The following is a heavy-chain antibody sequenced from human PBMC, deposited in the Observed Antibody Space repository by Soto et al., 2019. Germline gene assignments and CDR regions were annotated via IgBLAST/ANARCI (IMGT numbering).Heavy chain of an antibody. J-gene: IGHJ4*02. D-gene: IGHD6-19*01. CDR2: ITSDTKTI. CDR1: GFTYSVYS. CDR3: ARSVEVHFDY. V-gene: IGHV3-48*02. Sequence: EVQLVESGGDLVQRGGSLRLSCVASGFTYSVYSMNWVRQAPGKGLEWFSYITSDTKTIKYADSVKGRFTISRDNAKNAVYLQMNSLRDEDTAVYYCARSVEVHFDYWGQGTVVTVSS.